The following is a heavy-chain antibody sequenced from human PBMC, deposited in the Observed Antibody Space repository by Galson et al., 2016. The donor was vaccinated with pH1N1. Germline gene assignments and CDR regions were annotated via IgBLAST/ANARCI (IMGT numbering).Heavy chain of an antibody. CDR2: IKEDGSEK. D-gene: IGHD2-15*01. J-gene: IGHJ6*02. V-gene: IGHV3-7*03. CDR1: GFTFSTYW. Sequence: SLRLSCAASGFTFSTYWMAWVRQAPGKGLEWVANIKEDGSEKYHVGSLQGRFTISRDNAKNSLFLQMNSLRAEETAVYYCARSGGSDMDVWGQGTTVTVSS. CDR3: ARSGGSDMDV.